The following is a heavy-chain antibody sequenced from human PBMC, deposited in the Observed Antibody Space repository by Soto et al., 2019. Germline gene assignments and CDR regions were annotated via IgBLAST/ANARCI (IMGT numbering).Heavy chain of an antibody. CDR3: ATVSTADGLVDY. J-gene: IGHJ4*02. Sequence: SETLSLTCTVSGGSISSYYWSWIRQPPGKGLEWIGYIYYSGSTNYNPSLKSRVTISVDTSKNQFSLKLSSVTAADTAVYYCATVSTADGLVDYWGQGTLVTVSS. CDR2: IYYSGST. CDR1: GGSISSYY. V-gene: IGHV4-59*08. D-gene: IGHD2-2*01.